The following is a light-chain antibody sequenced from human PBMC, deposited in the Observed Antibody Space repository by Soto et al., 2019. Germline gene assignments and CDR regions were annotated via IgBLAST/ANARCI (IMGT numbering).Light chain of an antibody. CDR3: QQVKSWRA. CDR2: DAS. CDR1: QIIDSK. J-gene: IGKJ1*01. V-gene: IGKV3-15*01. Sequence: IVMTQSPATLSVSPGERVTLSCRASQIIDSKLAWYQQRPGQAPRLLIYDASIRATGIPARFSGSGSGTEFTLTISGLQSEDFGVYYCQQVKSWRAFGQGTNVEV.